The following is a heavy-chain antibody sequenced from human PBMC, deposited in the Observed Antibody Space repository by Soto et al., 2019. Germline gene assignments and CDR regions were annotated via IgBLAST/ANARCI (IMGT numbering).Heavy chain of an antibody. CDR1: GFTFSSYA. Sequence: EVQLLESGGGLVQPGGSLRLSCAASGFTFSSYAMSWVRQAPGKGLEWVSGISGSGDSTYYADSLKGRFTISRDNSKNTLYLQMNSLTAEYTALYYCANEVGVGGFWGQVTLVTVSS. J-gene: IGHJ4*02. V-gene: IGHV3-23*01. CDR3: ANEVGVGGF. CDR2: ISGSGDST. D-gene: IGHD1-26*01.